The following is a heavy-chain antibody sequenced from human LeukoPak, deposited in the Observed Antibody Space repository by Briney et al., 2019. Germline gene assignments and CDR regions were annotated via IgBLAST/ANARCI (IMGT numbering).Heavy chain of an antibody. V-gene: IGHV4-34*01. D-gene: IGHD3-10*01. CDR1: GGSFSGYY. Sequence: SETLSLTCAVYGGSFSGYYWSWIRQPPGKGLEWIGEINHSGSTNYNPSLKSRVTISVDTSKNQFSLKLSSVTAADTAVYYCASVNRKITMVRGAVGYYFDYWGQGTLVTVSS. CDR2: INHSGST. CDR3: ASVNRKITMVRGAVGYYFDY. J-gene: IGHJ4*02.